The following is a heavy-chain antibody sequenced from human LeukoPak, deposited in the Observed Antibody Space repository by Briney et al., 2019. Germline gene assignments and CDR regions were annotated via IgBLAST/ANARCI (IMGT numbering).Heavy chain of an antibody. CDR3: ATMTYYYDSSGYDY. D-gene: IGHD3-22*01. Sequence: PGGSLRLSCAASGFTFSSYAMHWVRQAPGKGLEWVAVISYDGSNKYYADSVKGRFTISRDNSKNTLYLQMNSLRAEDTAVYYCATMTYYYDSSGYDYWGQGTLVTVSS. CDR2: ISYDGSNK. J-gene: IGHJ4*02. CDR1: GFTFSSYA. V-gene: IGHV3-30*04.